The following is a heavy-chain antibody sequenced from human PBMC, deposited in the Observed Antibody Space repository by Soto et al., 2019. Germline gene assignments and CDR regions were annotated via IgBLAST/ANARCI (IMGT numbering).Heavy chain of an antibody. Sequence: QVQLVESGGGLVKPGGSLRLSCAASGFTFSDYYMSWIRQAPGKGLEWVSYISSSGSTIYYADSVKGRFTISRANAKNSLYLQMNSRSAEDTAVYYCARDTDEFWSGYYGREDGRDVWGQGTTVTVCS. CDR1: GFTFSDYY. D-gene: IGHD3-3*01. J-gene: IGHJ6*02. V-gene: IGHV3-11*01. CDR3: ARDTDEFWSGYYGREDGRDV. CDR2: ISSSGSTI.